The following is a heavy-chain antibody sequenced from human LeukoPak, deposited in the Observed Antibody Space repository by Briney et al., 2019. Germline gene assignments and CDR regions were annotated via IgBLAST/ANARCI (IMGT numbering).Heavy chain of an antibody. CDR1: GASISSSSYY. V-gene: IGHV4-39*07. CDR2: IYYSGSA. Sequence: SETLSLTCPVSGASISSSSYYWGWIRQPPGQGLEWIANIYYSGSAYYNPSLESRVTISLDTSKNQFSLKVKSVAAADAAVYYCARGDDYGGVGWRPLDAWGQGTLITVS. CDR3: ARGDDYGGVGWRPLDA. D-gene: IGHD4/OR15-4a*01. J-gene: IGHJ5*02.